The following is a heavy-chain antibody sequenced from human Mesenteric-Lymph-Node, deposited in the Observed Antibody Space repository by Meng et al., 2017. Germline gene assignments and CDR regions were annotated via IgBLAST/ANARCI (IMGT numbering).Heavy chain of an antibody. CDR1: GGSFSGYY. V-gene: IGHV4-34*01. Sequence: QVQLQAWGAGLLKPSETLSLTCAVSGGSFSGYYWSWIRQPPGKGLEWIGEINHSGSTNYNPSLKSRVTISVDTSKNQFSLKLSSVTAADTAFYYCARGGYSGYADWGQGTLAPSPQ. D-gene: IGHD5-12*01. CDR3: ARGGYSGYAD. CDR2: INHSGST. J-gene: IGHJ4*02.